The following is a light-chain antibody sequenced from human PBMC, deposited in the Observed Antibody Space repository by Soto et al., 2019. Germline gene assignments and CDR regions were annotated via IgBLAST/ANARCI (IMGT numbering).Light chain of an antibody. CDR3: QQYNSYSVWM. J-gene: IGKJ1*01. CDR1: QSIGNW. V-gene: IGKV1-5*03. Sequence: DTQMTQSPSTLSASIGDRVIITCRASQSIGNWVAWYQQRPGKAPKPLIYKASSLENGVPSRFSGSGSGTEFTLTITSLQPEDFASYYCQQYNSYSVWMFGQGTKVEIK. CDR2: KAS.